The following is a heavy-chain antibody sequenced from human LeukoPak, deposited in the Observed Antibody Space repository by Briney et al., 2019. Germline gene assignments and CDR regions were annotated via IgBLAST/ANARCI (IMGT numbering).Heavy chain of an antibody. D-gene: IGHD3-16*02. J-gene: IGHJ4*02. V-gene: IGHV3-15*01. CDR3: NFHFTDDYLWGTYRFDY. Sequence: PGGSLRLSCAASGFTFSDTWMNWVRQAPGKGLEWVGRVKSKTDGGTTDYAAPVKGRFTISRDDSTNTVFLHLKSLKNEDTAMYYCNFHFTDDYLWGTYRFDYWGQGILVIDSP. CDR2: VKSKTDGGTT. CDR1: GFTFSDTW.